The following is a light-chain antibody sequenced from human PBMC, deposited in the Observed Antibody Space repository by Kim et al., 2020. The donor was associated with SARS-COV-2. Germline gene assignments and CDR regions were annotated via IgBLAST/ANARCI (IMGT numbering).Light chain of an antibody. CDR3: QQYRLWPFI. J-gene: IGKJ4*01. V-gene: IGKV3-15*01. CDR1: QSVSSN. Sequence: EIVMTQSPATLSVSPGERATLSCRASQSVSSNLAWYQQKPGQAPRLLIYGASTRATGIPGRFSGSGSGTEFTLTISSLQSEDFAVYYCQQYRLWPFIFGGGTKVDI. CDR2: GAS.